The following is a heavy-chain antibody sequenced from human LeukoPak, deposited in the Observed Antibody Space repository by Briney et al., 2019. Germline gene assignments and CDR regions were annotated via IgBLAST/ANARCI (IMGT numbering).Heavy chain of an antibody. Sequence: SETLSLTCSVSGGSISSSSYYWGWIRQPPGKGLEWIGSIYYSGYTYYNPSLESRVTISVDTSKNQFSLKLSSVTAADTAVYYCARKKFYLWFGGFDPWGQGTLVTVSS. CDR2: IYYSGYT. CDR1: GGSISSSSYY. CDR3: ARKKFYLWFGGFDP. J-gene: IGHJ5*02. V-gene: IGHV4-39*01. D-gene: IGHD3-10*01.